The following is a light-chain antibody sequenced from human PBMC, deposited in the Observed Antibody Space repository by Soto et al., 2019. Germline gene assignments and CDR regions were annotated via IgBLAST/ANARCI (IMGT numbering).Light chain of an antibody. CDR1: QSISDT. Sequence: EIVMTQSPSTLSVSPGGRATLSCRASQSISDTLAWYQQKPGQAPRLLIYGASKRATGFPARFSGSGSGTDFTLTISRLEPEDFAVYYCQQYGRSPPITFGQGTRLEIK. CDR2: GAS. V-gene: IGKV3-20*01. CDR3: QQYGRSPPIT. J-gene: IGKJ5*01.